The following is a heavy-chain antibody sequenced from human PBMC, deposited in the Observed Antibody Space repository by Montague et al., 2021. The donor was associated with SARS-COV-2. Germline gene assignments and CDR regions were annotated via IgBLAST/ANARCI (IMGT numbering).Heavy chain of an antibody. CDR3: ARVRGAALYFGEVGYYGMVV. V-gene: IGHV4-39*07. J-gene: IGHJ6*02. CDR2: VYPSGNT. D-gene: IGHD3-10*01. CDR1: GGSISSSSYY. Sequence: SETLSLTCTVSGGSISSSSYYWGWIRQPPGKGLEWIGRVYPSGNTNYNPSLKSRVSISVDTSKNQISLKLSSVTAADTAVYYCARVRGAALYFGEVGYYGMVVWGQGTTVTVSS.